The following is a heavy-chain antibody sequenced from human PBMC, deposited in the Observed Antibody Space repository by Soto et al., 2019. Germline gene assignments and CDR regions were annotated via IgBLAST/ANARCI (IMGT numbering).Heavy chain of an antibody. CDR3: AHSVDYYDSSGYHNIFDY. V-gene: IGHV2-5*02. CDR1: GFSLSTSGVG. D-gene: IGHD3-22*01. Sequence: SGPTLVNPTQTLTLTCTFSGFSLSTSGVGVGWIRQPPGKALEWLALIYWDDDKRYSPSLKSRLTITKDTSKNQVVLTMTNMDPVDTATYYCAHSVDYYDSSGYHNIFDYWGQGTLVTVSS. CDR2: IYWDDDK. J-gene: IGHJ4*02.